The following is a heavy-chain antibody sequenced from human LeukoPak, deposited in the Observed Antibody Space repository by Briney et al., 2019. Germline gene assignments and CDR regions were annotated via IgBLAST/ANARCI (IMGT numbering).Heavy chain of an antibody. CDR3: ARHVDYGDATWFDP. CDR1: GGSISSSSYY. V-gene: IGHV4-39*01. CDR2: IYYSGST. J-gene: IGHJ5*02. Sequence: SETLSVTCTVSGGSISSSSYYWGWISQPPGEGLGWLGSIYYSGSTYHNPSLKGRVTISVDTSKNQFSLKLSSVTAADTAVYYCARHVDYGDATWFDPWGQGTLVTVSS. D-gene: IGHD4-17*01.